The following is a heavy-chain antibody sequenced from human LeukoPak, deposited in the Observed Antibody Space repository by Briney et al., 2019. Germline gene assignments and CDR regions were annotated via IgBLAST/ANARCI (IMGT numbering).Heavy chain of an antibody. J-gene: IGHJ4*02. CDR2: IYYSGST. Sequence: SETLSLTCTVSGGSISSYYWSWIRQPPGKGLEWIGYIYYSGSTNYNPSLKSRVTISVDTSKNQFSLKLSSVTAADTAVYYCARGGEKGTEWLRLGLFDYWGQGTLVTVSS. CDR1: GGSISSYY. V-gene: IGHV4-59*01. D-gene: IGHD5-12*01. CDR3: ARGGEKGTEWLRLGLFDY.